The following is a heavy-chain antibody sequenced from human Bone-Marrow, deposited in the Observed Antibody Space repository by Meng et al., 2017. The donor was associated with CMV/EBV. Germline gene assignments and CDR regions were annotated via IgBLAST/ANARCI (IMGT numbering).Heavy chain of an antibody. CDR1: GGSISKTNSY. D-gene: IGHD2-15*01. V-gene: IGHV4-39*01. Sequence: SETLSLTCTVSGGSISKTNSYWGWIRQPPGKGLEWIGIISYSGSTCYNPSLKSRVTISVDTSKNQFSLNLNSVTAADTAVYYCAKNVVGGWFDPWGQGTLVTVSS. J-gene: IGHJ5*02. CDR3: AKNVVGGWFDP. CDR2: ISYSGST.